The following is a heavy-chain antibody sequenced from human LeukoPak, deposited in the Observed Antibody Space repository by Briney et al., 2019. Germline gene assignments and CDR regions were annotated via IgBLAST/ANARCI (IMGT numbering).Heavy chain of an antibody. V-gene: IGHV3-23*01. CDR1: GFTISTYG. J-gene: IGHJ4*02. Sequence: GGSLSLSCAASGFTISTYGISWVRQAPGKGLEWVSSISGGTTYYADSVKGRFTISRDNSKNTVSLQMNSLRAEDTAVYYCAKSVYHSANCWGEGTLVTVSS. CDR2: ISGGTT. CDR3: AKSVYHSANC. D-gene: IGHD2/OR15-2a*01.